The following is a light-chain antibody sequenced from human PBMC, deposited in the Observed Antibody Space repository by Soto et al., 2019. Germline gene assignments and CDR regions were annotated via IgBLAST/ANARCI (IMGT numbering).Light chain of an antibody. CDR2: DVS. V-gene: IGKV1-5*01. CDR3: QQLNTYPIT. J-gene: IGKJ5*01. CDR1: QSISDS. Sequence: DIQMTQSPSTLSASVGDRVTITCRASQSISDSLAWYQQKPGKAPDLLISDVSSLERGVPSRFSGSGSGTEFTLTISSLQPEDFATFYCQQLNTYPITFGQGTRLEIK.